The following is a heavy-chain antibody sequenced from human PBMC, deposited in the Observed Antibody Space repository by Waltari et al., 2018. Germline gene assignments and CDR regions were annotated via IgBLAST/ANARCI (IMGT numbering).Heavy chain of an antibody. D-gene: IGHD4-17*01. CDR1: GYPISRGYY. CDR3: AIDKYGDYYGGWYFDL. J-gene: IGHJ2*01. Sequence: QVQLQESGPGLVKPSETLSLTCTVSGYPISRGYYWGWIRQPTGKGLEWIGSIYHSGSTYYNPSRKSRVTSSGDTSKNQFSLKLSSVTAADTAVYYCAIDKYGDYYGGWYFDLWGRGTLVTVSS. V-gene: IGHV4-38-2*02. CDR2: IYHSGST.